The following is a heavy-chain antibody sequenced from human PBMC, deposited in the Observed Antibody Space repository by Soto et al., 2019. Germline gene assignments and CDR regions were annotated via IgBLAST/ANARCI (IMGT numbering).Heavy chain of an antibody. D-gene: IGHD6-13*01. CDR2: IHTSGRT. J-gene: IGHJ4*02. CDR1: GDSISTYY. CDR3: AGGAAADYFDY. V-gene: IGHV4-4*07. Sequence: QVQLQESGPGLVKASETLSLTCAVSGDSISTYYWSWLRQPARRGLVWIGRIHTSGRTLYNPDLQSRVTMAVGTSKIHFSLNLRSVSAAGTDVYYCAGGAAADYFDYWGKGTLVTVSS.